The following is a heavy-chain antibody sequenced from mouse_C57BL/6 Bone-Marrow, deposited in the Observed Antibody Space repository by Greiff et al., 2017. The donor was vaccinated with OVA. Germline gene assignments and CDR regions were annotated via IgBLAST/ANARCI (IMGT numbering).Heavy chain of an antibody. V-gene: IGHV1-81*01. CDR3: ASGLLWSYYYAMDY. CDR2: IYPRSGNT. CDR1: GYTFTSYG. J-gene: IGHJ4*01. Sequence: QVQLKESGAELARPGASVKLSCKASGYTFTSYGISWVKQRTGQGLEWIGEIYPRSGNTYYNEKFKGKATLTADKSSSTEYMELRSLTSEDSAVYFCASGLLWSYYYAMDYWGQGTSVTVSS. D-gene: IGHD2-1*01.